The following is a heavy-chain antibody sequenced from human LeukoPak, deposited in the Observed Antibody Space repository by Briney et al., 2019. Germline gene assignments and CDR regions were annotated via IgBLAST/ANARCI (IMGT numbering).Heavy chain of an antibody. CDR2: ISAYNGNT. D-gene: IGHD3-10*01. CDR1: GYTFTSYG. V-gene: IGHV1-18*01. CDR3: ARAVWFGDGEDYFDY. Sequence: ASVKVSCKASGYTFTSYGISWVRQAPGQGLEWMGWISAYNGNTNYAQKLQGRVTMTTDTSTSTAYMELRSLRSDDTAVYYCARAVWFGDGEDYFDYWGQGTLVTVSS. J-gene: IGHJ4*02.